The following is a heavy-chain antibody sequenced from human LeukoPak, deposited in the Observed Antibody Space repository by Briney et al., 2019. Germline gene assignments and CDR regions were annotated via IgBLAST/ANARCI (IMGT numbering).Heavy chain of an antibody. CDR3: AREYHYCSSTSCYTGGNWFDP. V-gene: IGHV1-2*06. Sequence: ASVKVSCKASGYTFTGYYMHWVRQAPGQGLEWMGRINPNSGGTNYAQKFQGRVTMTRDTSISTAYMELSRLRSDDTAVYYRAREYHYCSSTSCYTGGNWFDPWGQGTLVTVSS. J-gene: IGHJ5*02. CDR2: INPNSGGT. D-gene: IGHD2-2*02. CDR1: GYTFTGYY.